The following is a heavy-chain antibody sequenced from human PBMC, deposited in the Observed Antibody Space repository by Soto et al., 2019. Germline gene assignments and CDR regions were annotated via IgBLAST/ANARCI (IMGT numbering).Heavy chain of an antibody. CDR2: MYYSGST. CDR3: ARGTFGVVKD. CDR1: GGSISSYY. D-gene: IGHD3-3*01. J-gene: IGHJ4*02. Sequence: QVQLQESGPGLVKPSETLSLTCTVSGGSISSYYWSWIRQSPGKGLEWIGYMYYSGSTNYSPSLKSRVTISRDTSRNQFSLKLSSVTAADTAVYYCARGTFGVVKDWGQGTLVTVSS. V-gene: IGHV4-59*01.